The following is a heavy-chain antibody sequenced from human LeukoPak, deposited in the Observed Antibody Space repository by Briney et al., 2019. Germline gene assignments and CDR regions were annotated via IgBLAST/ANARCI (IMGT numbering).Heavy chain of an antibody. CDR3: ARGYCSGGSCYSYYYYNYMDV. CDR1: GGSISSYY. CDR2: ISYSGIT. Sequence: SETLSLTCSVPGGSISSYYWSWIRQPPGKGLEWIGYISYSGITNYNPSLKSRVTISVDTSKNRFSLKLSSVTAADTAVYYCARGYCSGGSCYSYYYYNYMDVWGKGTTVTVSS. V-gene: IGHV4-59*12. D-gene: IGHD2-15*01. J-gene: IGHJ6*03.